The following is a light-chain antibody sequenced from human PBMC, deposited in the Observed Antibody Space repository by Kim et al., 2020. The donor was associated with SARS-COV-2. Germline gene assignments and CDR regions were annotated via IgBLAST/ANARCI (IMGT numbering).Light chain of an antibody. CDR3: QVWDTSSDHPGV. CDR2: YDS. CDR1: NIGSKS. Sequence: PGKTARITCGGNNIGSKSVPWYQQKPGQAPVLVIYYDSDRPSGIPERFSGSNSGNTATLTISRVEAGDEADYYCQVWDTSSDHPGVLGGGTQLTVL. V-gene: IGLV3-21*04. J-gene: IGLJ2*01.